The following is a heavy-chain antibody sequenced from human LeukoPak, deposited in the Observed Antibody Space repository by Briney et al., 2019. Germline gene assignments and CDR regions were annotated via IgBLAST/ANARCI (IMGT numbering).Heavy chain of an antibody. CDR3: ARDIPKRVGCSSTSCTEGFASDYGMDV. CDR1: GGSVSSGSYY. V-gene: IGHV4-61*01. CDR2: IYYSGST. J-gene: IGHJ6*02. D-gene: IGHD2-2*01. Sequence: SETLSLTCTVSGGSVSSGSYYWSWIRQPPGKGLEWIGYIYYSGSTNYNPSLKSRVTISVDTSKNQFSLKLSSVTAADTAVYYCARDIPKRVGCSSTSCTEGFASDYGMDVWGQGTTVTVSS.